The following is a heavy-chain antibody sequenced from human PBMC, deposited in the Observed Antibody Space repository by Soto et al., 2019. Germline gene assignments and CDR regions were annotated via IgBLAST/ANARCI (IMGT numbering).Heavy chain of an antibody. J-gene: IGHJ4*02. V-gene: IGHV3-53*01. CDR3: AKDGRGSGSHYNSFGY. CDR2: IYSTGTT. Sequence: GGSLRLSCAASGFTVGNNYMSWVRQAPGKGLEWVSLIYSTGTTKYADSVKGRFTVSRDNAKNTLYLQMNSLRAEDTAVYYCAKDGRGSGSHYNSFGYWGQGTLVTVSS. CDR1: GFTVGNNY. D-gene: IGHD3-10*01.